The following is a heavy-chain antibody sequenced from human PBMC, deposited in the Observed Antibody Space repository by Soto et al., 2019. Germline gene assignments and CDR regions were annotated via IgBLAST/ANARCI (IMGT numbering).Heavy chain of an antibody. CDR2: MNPNSGNT. J-gene: IGHJ4*02. CDR1: GYTFTSYD. V-gene: IGHV1-8*01. Sequence: QVQLVQSGAEVKKPGASVKVSCKASGYTFTSYDINWVRQATGQGLEWMGWMNPNSGNTGYAQKFQGRVTMTRNTSISTAYMELSSLRSEDTAVYYCARDGIMITFGGVIATRSFDYWGQGTLVTVSS. D-gene: IGHD3-16*02. CDR3: ARDGIMITFGGVIATRSFDY.